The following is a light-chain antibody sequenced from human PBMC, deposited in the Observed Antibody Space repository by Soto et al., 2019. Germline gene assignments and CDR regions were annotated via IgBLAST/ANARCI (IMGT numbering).Light chain of an antibody. V-gene: IGKV3-20*01. CDR1: QSVSSTY. Sequence: EIVLTQSPGTLSLSPGERATLSCRASQSVSSTYFAWYQQKPGQALRLLIYGAASRATGIPDRFSGSGSGTDFTLTISRLEPEDFAVYYCQQYGSSPPTFGQGTKLAIK. J-gene: IGKJ2*01. CDR3: QQYGSSPPT. CDR2: GAA.